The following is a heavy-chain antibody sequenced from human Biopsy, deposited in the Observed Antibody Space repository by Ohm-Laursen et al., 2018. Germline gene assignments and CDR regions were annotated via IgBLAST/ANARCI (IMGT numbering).Heavy chain of an antibody. V-gene: IGHV3-23*01. J-gene: IGHJ6*02. CDR2: ISGSAGST. CDR1: EFTFSNYA. CDR3: AKINPSSIYYYYGMDV. Sequence: SLRLSCAASEFTFSNYAMSWVRQAPGKGLEWVSAISGSAGSTNYADSVKGRFTISRDNSKNTLYLQLNSLRAEDTALYYCAKINPSSIYYYYGMDVWGQETTVTVSS.